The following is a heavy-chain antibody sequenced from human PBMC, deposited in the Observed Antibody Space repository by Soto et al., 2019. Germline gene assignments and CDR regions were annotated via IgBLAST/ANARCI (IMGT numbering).Heavy chain of an antibody. CDR3: ARGRYGDY. Sequence: QVHLVQSGAEVKKPGASVKVSCKASGYTFTSYGITWVRQAPGQGLEWMGGISAHNGNPDYAQKLQGRVIVTRDTSTSTAYMELRSLRSDDTAVYYCARGRYGDYWGQGALVTVSS. CDR2: ISAHNGNP. CDR1: GYTFTSYG. J-gene: IGHJ4*02. D-gene: IGHD1-1*01. V-gene: IGHV1-18*01.